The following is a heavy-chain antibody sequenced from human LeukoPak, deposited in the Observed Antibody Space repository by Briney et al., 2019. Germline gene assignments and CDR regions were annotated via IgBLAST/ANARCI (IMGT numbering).Heavy chain of an antibody. V-gene: IGHV1-2*02. Sequence: ASVKVSCKASGYTFTGYYMHWVRQAPGQGLEWMGWINTNSGGTNYAQKFQGRVTMTRDTSISTAYMELSRLRSDDTAVYYCARDERITMVRGVTYTLIDYWGQGILVTVSS. CDR3: ARDERITMVRGVTYTLIDY. J-gene: IGHJ4*02. CDR2: INTNSGGT. CDR1: GYTFTGYY. D-gene: IGHD3-10*01.